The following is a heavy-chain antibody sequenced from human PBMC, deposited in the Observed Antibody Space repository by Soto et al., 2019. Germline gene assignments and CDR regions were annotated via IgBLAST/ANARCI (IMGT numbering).Heavy chain of an antibody. Sequence: GGSLRLSCAASGFTFSSYSMSWVRQAPGKGLEWVSGFRTGGDDGTTYYADSVKGRFTISRHNSKNTLFLQMNSLRVEDTAIYYCAKKVNSGPGSQYFDYWGQGTLVTVSS. CDR1: GFTFSSYS. CDR3: AKKVNSGPGSQYFDY. D-gene: IGHD3-10*01. J-gene: IGHJ4*02. V-gene: IGHV3-23*01. CDR2: FRTGGDDGTT.